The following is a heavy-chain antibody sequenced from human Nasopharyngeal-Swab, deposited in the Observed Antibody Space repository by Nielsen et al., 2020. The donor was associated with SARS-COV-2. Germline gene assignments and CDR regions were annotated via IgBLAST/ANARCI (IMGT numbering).Heavy chain of an antibody. CDR3: ARGDERYRPFHY. CDR2: INQDGSET. Sequence: GGSLRLSCAASGFSLSTTWMTCVRQAPGRGLEWVANINQDGSETFYVDSVKGRFTISRDNAKNSLSLHMSSLRAEDTAVYYCARGDERYRPFHYWGQGTLVTVSS. D-gene: IGHD3-9*01. V-gene: IGHV3-7*01. J-gene: IGHJ4*02. CDR1: GFSLSTTW.